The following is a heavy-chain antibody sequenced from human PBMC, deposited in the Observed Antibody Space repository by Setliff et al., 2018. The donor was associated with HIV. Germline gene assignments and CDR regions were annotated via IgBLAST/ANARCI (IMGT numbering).Heavy chain of an antibody. CDR3: ARTAGYYDPYYYFDY. Sequence: ASVKVSCKASGYTFTSYGISWVRQAPGQGLEWMGWIGAYNGNTNYAQKLQGRVTMTTDTSTSTAYMELRSLRSDDTAVYYCARTAGYYDPYYYFDYWGQGTLVTVSS. CDR1: GYTFTSYG. CDR2: IGAYNGNT. V-gene: IGHV1-18*01. J-gene: IGHJ4*02. D-gene: IGHD3-22*01.